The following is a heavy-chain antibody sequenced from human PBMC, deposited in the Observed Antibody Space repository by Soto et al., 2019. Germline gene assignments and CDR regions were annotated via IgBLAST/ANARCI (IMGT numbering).Heavy chain of an antibody. Sequence: GASVKVSCKASGGTFSSYTISWVRQAPGQGLEWIGRIIPILGIANYAQKFQGRVTITADKSTSTAYMELSSLRSEDTAVYYCARVGPGSGGQAATGSGSYWGQGTLVTVSS. CDR2: IIPILGIA. CDR3: ARVGPGSGGQAATGSGSY. D-gene: IGHD2-15*01. V-gene: IGHV1-69*02. CDR1: GGTFSSYT. J-gene: IGHJ4*02.